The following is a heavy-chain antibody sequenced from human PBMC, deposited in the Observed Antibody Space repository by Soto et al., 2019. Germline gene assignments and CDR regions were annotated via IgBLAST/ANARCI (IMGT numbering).Heavy chain of an antibody. CDR2: TYYRSNWFN. J-gene: IGHJ4*02. CDR1: GGSVSSNSAA. Sequence: QTLSLTCALSGGSVSSNSAAWNWIRQSPSRGLEWLGRTYYRSNWFNNYAVSVKSRMTINTDTSKNQFSLQLNSVTPEDTAIYYCARGGIAVPDYYFDYWGQGTLVTVSS. CDR3: ARGGIAVPDYYFDY. D-gene: IGHD6-19*01. V-gene: IGHV6-1*01.